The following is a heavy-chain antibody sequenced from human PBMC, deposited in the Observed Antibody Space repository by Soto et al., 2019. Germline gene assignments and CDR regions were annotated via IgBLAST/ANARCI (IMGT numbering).Heavy chain of an antibody. CDR1: GYTFTSYG. J-gene: IGHJ4*02. V-gene: IGHV1-18*01. Sequence: QVQLVQSGAEVKKPGASVKVSCKASGYTFTSYGISWVRQAPGQGLEWMGWISAYNGNTNYAQKLQGRVTMTTDTSTSTAYMELRRLRSDGTAVYYCASMKHSYDRSGYLDYWGQGTLVTVSS. CDR2: ISAYNGNT. CDR3: ASMKHSYDRSGYLDY. D-gene: IGHD3-22*01.